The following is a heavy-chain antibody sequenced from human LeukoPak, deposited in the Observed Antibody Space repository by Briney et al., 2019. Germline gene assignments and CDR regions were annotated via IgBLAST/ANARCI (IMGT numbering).Heavy chain of an antibody. V-gene: IGHV3-21*01. J-gene: IGHJ5*02. D-gene: IGHD6-13*01. Sequence: NPGGSLRLSCAASGFTFSSYSMNWVRQAPGKGLEWVSSISSSSSYIYYADSVKGRFTISRDNAKNSLYLQMNSLRAEDTAVYYCAKDGPYTTSWYQNWFDPWGQGTLVTVSS. CDR2: ISSSSSYI. CDR3: AKDGPYTTSWYQNWFDP. CDR1: GFTFSSYS.